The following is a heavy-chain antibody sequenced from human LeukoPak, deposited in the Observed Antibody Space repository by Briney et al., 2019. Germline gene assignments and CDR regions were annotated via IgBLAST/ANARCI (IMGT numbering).Heavy chain of an antibody. Sequence: SETLSLTCTVSGDTISSPHWWSWVRQPPGKGLEWIGEIYHSGDINSNPSLQSRVTFSIDKSKNQFSLRLTSVTAADTAVYYCARGSSWYQTNFDYWGQGTLVTVSS. CDR1: GDTISSPHW. CDR3: ARGSSWYQTNFDY. CDR2: IYHSGDI. V-gene: IGHV4/OR15-8*02. D-gene: IGHD6-13*01. J-gene: IGHJ4*02.